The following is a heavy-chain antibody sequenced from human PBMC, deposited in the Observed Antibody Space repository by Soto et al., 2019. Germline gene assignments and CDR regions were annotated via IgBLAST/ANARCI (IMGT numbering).Heavy chain of an antibody. CDR1: GFTLSSYA. V-gene: IGHV3-23*01. CDR3: ARVACSSTSCPGDY. J-gene: IGHJ4*02. D-gene: IGHD2-2*01. CDR2: ISDGDDDDNT. Sequence: HPGGSLRLSCAVSGFTLSSYAMTWVRQAPGKGLEWVSAISDGDDDDNTYYAASVKGRFTISTDFLKNTLYLQMNSLRAEDTAVYYCARVACSSTSCPGDYWGQGTLVTVSS.